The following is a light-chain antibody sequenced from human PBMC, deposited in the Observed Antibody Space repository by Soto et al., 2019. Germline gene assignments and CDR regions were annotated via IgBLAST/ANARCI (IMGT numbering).Light chain of an antibody. CDR2: GAS. J-gene: IGKJ2*01. Sequence: EIVLTQSPGTLSLSPGERATLSCRASQSVSSRYLAWYQQKPGQAPRLLIYGASNRATGIPDRFSGSGSGTDFTLTISRLEPEHFAVYFCQQYGSSPPFTFGQGTKVDIK. CDR1: QSVSSRY. V-gene: IGKV3-20*01. CDR3: QQYGSSPPFT.